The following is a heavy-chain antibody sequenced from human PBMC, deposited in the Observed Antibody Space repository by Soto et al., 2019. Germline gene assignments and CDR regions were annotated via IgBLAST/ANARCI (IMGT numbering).Heavy chain of an antibody. J-gene: IGHJ6*02. CDR3: TTLTPDYGDYDYYYYGMDV. D-gene: IGHD4-17*01. CDR2: IKSKTDGGTT. V-gene: IGHV3-15*07. CDR1: GFTFSNAW. Sequence: GGSLRLSCAASGFTFSNAWMNWVRQAPGKGLEWVGRIKSKTDGGTTDYAAPVKGRFTISRDDSKNTLYLQMNSLKTEDTAVYYCTTLTPDYGDYDYYYYGMDVWGQGTTVTVSS.